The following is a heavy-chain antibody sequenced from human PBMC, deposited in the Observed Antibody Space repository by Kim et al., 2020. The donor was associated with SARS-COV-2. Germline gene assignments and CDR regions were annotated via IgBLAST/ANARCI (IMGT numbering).Heavy chain of an antibody. CDR1: GGTFSSYA. V-gene: IGHV1-69*13. CDR2: IIPIFGTA. J-gene: IGHJ4*02. CDR3: ARALGYITMVRGGYFDY. Sequence: SVKVSCKASGGTFSSYAISWVRQAPGQGLEWMGGIIPIFGTANYAQKFQGRVTITADESTSTAYMGLSSLRSEDTAVYYCARALGYITMVRGGYFDYWGQGTLVTVSS. D-gene: IGHD3-10*01.